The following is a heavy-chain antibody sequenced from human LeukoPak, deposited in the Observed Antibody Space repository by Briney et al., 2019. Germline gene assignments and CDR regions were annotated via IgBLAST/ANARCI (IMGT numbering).Heavy chain of an antibody. CDR3: AKAASSSWPSYYYGMDV. J-gene: IGHJ6*02. Sequence: GGSLRLSCAASGFTFRSYAMSWVRQAAGKGLEWVSVISSGASTYYTDSVRGGFTISRDNSKNTLYLQMNSLRAEDTAVYYCAKAASSSWPSYYYGMDVWGQGTTVTVSS. CDR2: ISSGAST. CDR1: GFTFRSYA. D-gene: IGHD6-13*01. V-gene: IGHV3-23*01.